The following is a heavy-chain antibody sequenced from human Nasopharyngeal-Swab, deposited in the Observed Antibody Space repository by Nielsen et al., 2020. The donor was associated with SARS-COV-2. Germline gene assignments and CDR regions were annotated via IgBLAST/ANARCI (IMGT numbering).Heavy chain of an antibody. D-gene: IGHD3-22*01. V-gene: IGHV3-33*01. CDR3: AREGENDSSGYFSDAFDI. Sequence: GESLKISCAASGFTFSSYGMHWVRQAPGKGLEWVAVIWYDGSNKYYADSVKGRFTISRDNSKNTLYLQMNSLRAEDTAVYYCAREGENDSSGYFSDAFDIWGQGTMVTVSS. CDR1: GFTFSSYG. J-gene: IGHJ3*02. CDR2: IWYDGSNK.